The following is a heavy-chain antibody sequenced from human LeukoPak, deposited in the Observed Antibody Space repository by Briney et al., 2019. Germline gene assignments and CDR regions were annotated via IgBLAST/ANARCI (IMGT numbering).Heavy chain of an antibody. CDR1: GFTFSSDA. CDR2: ISYDGSNK. J-gene: IGHJ4*02. Sequence: GGSLRLSCAASGFTFSSDAMHWVRQAPGKGLEWVAVISYDGSNKYYADSVKGRFTIPRDNSRNTLYLQMNSLRAEDTAVYYCAKIVGATDYWGQGTLVTVSS. CDR3: AKIVGATDY. V-gene: IGHV3-30*18. D-gene: IGHD1-26*01.